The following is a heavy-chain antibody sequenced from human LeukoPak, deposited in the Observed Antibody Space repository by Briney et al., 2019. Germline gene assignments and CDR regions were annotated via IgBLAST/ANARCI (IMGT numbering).Heavy chain of an antibody. V-gene: IGHV1-8*01. J-gene: IGHJ4*02. D-gene: IGHD5-24*01. CDR3: ALEMATSPFDY. CDR2: MNPNSGNT. Sequence: PGASAKVSCKASGYTFTSYDINWVRQAPGQGLEWMGWMNPNSGNTGYAQKFQGRVTMTRNTSISTAYMELSSLRSEDTAVYYCALEMATSPFDYWGQGTLVTVSS. CDR1: GYTFTSYD.